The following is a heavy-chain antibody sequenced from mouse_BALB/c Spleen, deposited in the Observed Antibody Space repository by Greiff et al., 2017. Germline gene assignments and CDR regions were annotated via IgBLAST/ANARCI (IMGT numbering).Heavy chain of an antibody. Sequence: VQLQQSGAELVRPGASVTLSCKASGYTFTAYEMPWVKQTPVHGLEWIGAIDPETGGTAYNQKFKGKATLTADKSSSTAYMELRSLTSEDSAVYYCTREERVDYWGQGTTLTVSS. CDR3: TREERVDY. CDR2: IDPETGGT. J-gene: IGHJ2*01. CDR1: GYTFTAYE. V-gene: IGHV1-15*01.